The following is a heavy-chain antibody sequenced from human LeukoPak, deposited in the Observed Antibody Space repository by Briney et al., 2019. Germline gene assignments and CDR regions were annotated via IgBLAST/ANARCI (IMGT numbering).Heavy chain of an antibody. J-gene: IGHJ6*02. CDR1: GGTFSSYT. Sequence: GASVKVSCKASGGTFSSYTISWVRQAPGQGLEWMGGIIPILGIANYAQKFQGRVTITADKSTSTAYMELSSLRSEDTAVYYCARDAGFRSPRHYYYGMDVWGQGTTVTVSS. CDR2: IIPILGIA. V-gene: IGHV1-69*10. CDR3: ARDAGFRSPRHYYYGMDV.